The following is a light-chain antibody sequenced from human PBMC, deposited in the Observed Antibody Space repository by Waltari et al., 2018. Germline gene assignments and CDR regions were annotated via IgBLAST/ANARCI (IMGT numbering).Light chain of an antibody. Sequence: DIQMTQSPSSLSASVGDRVTITCQASQDISNYLNWYQQKPGKAPKLLSYDASNLETGVPSRFSGSGSGTDFTFTISSLQPEDIATYYCQQSSNTLGALTFGGGTKVEIK. CDR1: QDISNY. CDR3: QQSSNTLGALT. J-gene: IGKJ4*01. V-gene: IGKV1-33*01. CDR2: DAS.